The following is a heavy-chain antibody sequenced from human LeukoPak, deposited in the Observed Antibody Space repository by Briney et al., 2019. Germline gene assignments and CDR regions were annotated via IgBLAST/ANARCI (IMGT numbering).Heavy chain of an antibody. CDR3: ARTYTSTWWFDP. CDR2: ISSSGSTI. J-gene: IGHJ5*02. CDR1: ELSFSDYY. D-gene: IGHD6-13*01. Sequence: PGGSLRLSCAASELSFSDYYMSWIRQAPGRGLEWVSYISSSGSTIYYADSVKSRFTISRDNAKNSLYLQMNSLRAEDTAVYYCARTYTSTWWFDPWGQGILVTVSS. V-gene: IGHV3-11*01.